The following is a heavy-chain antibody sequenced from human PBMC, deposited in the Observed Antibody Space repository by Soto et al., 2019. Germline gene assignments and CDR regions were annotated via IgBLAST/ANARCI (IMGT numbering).Heavy chain of an antibody. Sequence: EVQLVDSGGGLVQPGGSLRLSCAASGIAFSSHTMYWVRQPPGKGLEWVSYISSSGSSTYYADSVKGRFTISRDNARNSLSLQMNGLSDEDTAVYYCARGRMDYAYFESWGQGTLVTVSS. D-gene: IGHD3-16*01. J-gene: IGHJ4*02. CDR3: ARGRMDYAYFES. CDR1: GIAFSSHT. CDR2: ISSSGSST. V-gene: IGHV3-48*02.